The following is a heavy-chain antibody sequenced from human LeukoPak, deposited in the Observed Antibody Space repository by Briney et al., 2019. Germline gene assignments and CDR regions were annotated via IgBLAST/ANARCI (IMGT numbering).Heavy chain of an antibody. CDR2: IYFSGTT. J-gene: IGHJ4*02. CDR1: GDSIRSSDDY. Sequence: SETLSLTCTVSGDSIRSSDDYWGWIRQPPGKGLEWIGSIYFSGTTYYNPSLKSRVTISVDTSKNQFSLSLASATAADTTVYYCARSPRRDYFDFWGQGTLVAVSS. V-gene: IGHV4-39*01. CDR3: ARSPRRDYFDF.